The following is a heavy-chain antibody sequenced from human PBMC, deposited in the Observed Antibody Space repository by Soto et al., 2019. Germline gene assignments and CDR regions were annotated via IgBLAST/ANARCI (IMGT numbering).Heavy chain of an antibody. CDR3: ARSERWLRFSAFDI. Sequence: SETLSLTCTVSGGSISSYYWSWIRQPPGKGLEWIGYINYSGSTNYNPSLKSRVTISVDTSKNQFSLKLSSVTAADTAVYYCARSERWLRFSAFDIWGQGTMVTVSS. V-gene: IGHV4-59*12. J-gene: IGHJ3*02. D-gene: IGHD5-12*01. CDR1: GGSISSYY. CDR2: INYSGST.